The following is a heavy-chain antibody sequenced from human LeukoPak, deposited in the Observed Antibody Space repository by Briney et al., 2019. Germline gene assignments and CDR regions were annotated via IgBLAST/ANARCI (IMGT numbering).Heavy chain of an antibody. V-gene: IGHV4-59*01. J-gene: IGHJ4*02. D-gene: IGHD6-13*01. CDR1: GGSISNYY. CDR3: ARGVYIAAAQNGY. CDR2: IYYSGTT. Sequence: SETLSLTCTVSGGSISNYYWSWIRQPPGKGLEWIGYIYYSGTTNYNPSLKRRVTISVDTSKNQFSLKLNSVTAADTAVYYCARGVYIAAAQNGYWGQGTLVTVSS.